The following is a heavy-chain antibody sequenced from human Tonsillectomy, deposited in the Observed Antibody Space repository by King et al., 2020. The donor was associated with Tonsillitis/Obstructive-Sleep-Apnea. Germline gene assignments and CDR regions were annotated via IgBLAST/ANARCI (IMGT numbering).Heavy chain of an antibody. CDR2: ISTTISTI. J-gene: IGHJ4*02. D-gene: IGHD2-2*01. Sequence: VQLVQSGGGLVQPGGSLRLSCAASGVTFSSYTMNWVRQAPGKGLVWVSHISTTISTIYYADSVKGRFTISRDNARNSLYLQMNSLRDEDTAVYYCARGYCSSSSCYGGVLDYWGQGALVTVSS. V-gene: IGHV3-48*02. CDR1: GVTFSSYT. CDR3: ARGYCSSSSCYGGVLDY.